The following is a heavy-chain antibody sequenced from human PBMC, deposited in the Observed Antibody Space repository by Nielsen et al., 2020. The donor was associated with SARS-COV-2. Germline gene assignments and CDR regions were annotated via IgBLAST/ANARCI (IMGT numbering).Heavy chain of an antibody. V-gene: IGHV3-33*01. CDR1: GFTFSSYG. D-gene: IGHD3-3*01. Sequence: GGSLRLSCAASGFTFSSYGMHWVRQAPGKGLEWVAVIWYDGSNKYYGDSVKGRFTISRDNSKNTLYLQMNSLTADDTAVYYCARLSNFWSGYNDYWGQGTLVTVSS. CDR3: ARLSNFWSGYNDY. J-gene: IGHJ4*02. CDR2: IWYDGSNK.